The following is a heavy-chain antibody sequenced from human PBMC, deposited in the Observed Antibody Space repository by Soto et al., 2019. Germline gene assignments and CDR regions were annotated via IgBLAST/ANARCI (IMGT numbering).Heavy chain of an antibody. CDR1: GGSITGYY. CDR2: MYYSGST. D-gene: IGHD3-10*01. CDR3: VRGGGGAI. V-gene: IGHV4-59*01. Sequence: QVQLQESGPGLVKPSETLSLTCTVSGGSITGYYWNWIRQPPGKGLEWIGNMYYSGSTSYNPSLKSRVTMSVDTSKNQFSLNLISVTAADTAVYYCVRGGGGAIWVQGTLVTVSS. J-gene: IGHJ4*02.